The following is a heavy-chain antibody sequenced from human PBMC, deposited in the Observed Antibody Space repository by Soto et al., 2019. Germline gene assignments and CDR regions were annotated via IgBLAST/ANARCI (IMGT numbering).Heavy chain of an antibody. J-gene: IGHJ6*02. V-gene: IGHV5-10-1*01. D-gene: IGHD2-2*01. CDR3: ARADLGYCSSTSCHSPYYYYGMDV. Sequence: GESLKISCKGSGYSFTSYWISWVRQMPGKGLEWMGRIDPSDSYTNYSPSFQGHVTISADKSISTAYLQWSSLKASDTAMYYCARADLGYCSSTSCHSPYYYYGMDVWGQGTTVTVSS. CDR2: IDPSDSYT. CDR1: GYSFTSYW.